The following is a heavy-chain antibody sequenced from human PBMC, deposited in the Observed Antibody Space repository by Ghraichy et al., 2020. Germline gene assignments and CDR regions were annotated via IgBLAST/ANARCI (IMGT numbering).Heavy chain of an antibody. V-gene: IGHV1-18*01. CDR2: ISAYNGNT. CDR3: ARVVFSNYDFWSGHTDYFDY. Sequence: ASVKVSCKASGYTFTSYGISWVPQAPGQGLEWMGWISAYNGNTNYAQKLQGRVTMTTDTSTSTAYMELRSLRSDDTAVYYCARVVFSNYDFWSGHTDYFDYWGQGTLVTVSS. J-gene: IGHJ4*02. CDR1: GYTFTSYG. D-gene: IGHD3-3*01.